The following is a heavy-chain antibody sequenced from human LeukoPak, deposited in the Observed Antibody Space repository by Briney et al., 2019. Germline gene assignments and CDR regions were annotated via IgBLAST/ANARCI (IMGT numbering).Heavy chain of an antibody. CDR3: ARGGDYGDYWGLY. D-gene: IGHD4-17*01. V-gene: IGHV1-18*01. Sequence: ASVKVSCKASGYTFTKYGITWVRQAPGQGLEWMGWISTYNGNTNYAHKLQGRVTMTTDTSTSTAYMELRSLISDDAAVYYCARGGDYGDYWGLYWGQGTLVTVSS. J-gene: IGHJ4*02. CDR1: GYTFTKYG. CDR2: ISTYNGNT.